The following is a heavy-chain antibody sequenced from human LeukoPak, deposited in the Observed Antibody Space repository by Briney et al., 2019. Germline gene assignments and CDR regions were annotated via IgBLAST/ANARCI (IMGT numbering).Heavy chain of an antibody. D-gene: IGHD5-24*01. J-gene: IGHJ3*02. V-gene: IGHV3-48*03. CDR3: ARDPYMGYTGFGAFDI. CDR2: ISSSGSTI. CDR1: GFTFSSYE. Sequence: GGSLRLSCAASGFTFSSYEMNWVRQAPGKGLEWVSYISSSGSTIYYADSVKGRFTISRDNAKNSLYLQMNSLGAEDTAVYYCARDPYMGYTGFGAFDIWGQGTMVTVSS.